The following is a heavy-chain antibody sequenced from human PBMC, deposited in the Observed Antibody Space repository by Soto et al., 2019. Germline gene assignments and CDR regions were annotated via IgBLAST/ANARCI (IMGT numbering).Heavy chain of an antibody. CDR1: GFSLSTSGVG. V-gene: IGHV2-5*02. CDR3: AHEFSDCSGGSCYPYYFDY. J-gene: IGHJ4*02. Sequence: QITLKESGPTLVKPTQTLTLTCTFSGFSLSTSGVGVGWIRQPPGKALEWLALIYWDDDKRYSPSLKSMLTITKDTSKNQVVLTMTNMDPVDTATYYCAHEFSDCSGGSCYPYYFDYWGQGTLVTVSS. CDR2: IYWDDDK. D-gene: IGHD2-15*01.